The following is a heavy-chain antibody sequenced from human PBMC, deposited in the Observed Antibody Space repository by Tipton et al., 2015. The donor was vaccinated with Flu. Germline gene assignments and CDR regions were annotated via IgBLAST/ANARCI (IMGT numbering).Heavy chain of an antibody. CDR2: ILGNGNT. CDR1: GASLSGGGYY. J-gene: IGHJ4*02. Sequence: TLSLTCTVSGASLSGGGYYWSWIRQYPGKGLEWIGHILGNGNTFYKPSLKSRFTLSLDTSKTQFSLNVTSVTAADTAVYYCATLAITALYDFDYWGQGTLGTVSS. D-gene: IGHD1-20*01. CDR3: ATLAITALYDFDY. V-gene: IGHV4-31*03.